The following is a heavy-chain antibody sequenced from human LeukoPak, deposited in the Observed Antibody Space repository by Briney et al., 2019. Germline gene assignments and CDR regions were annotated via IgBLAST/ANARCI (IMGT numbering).Heavy chain of an antibody. Sequence: GGSLRLSCAASGFTFSSYAMSWVRQAPGEGLEWVSLLSGSGGSTYYADSVKGRFTISRDNSKNSLYLQMNSLRAEDTAVYYCARDREQLVPDFDYWGQGTLVTVSS. V-gene: IGHV3-23*01. J-gene: IGHJ4*02. CDR3: ARDREQLVPDFDY. D-gene: IGHD6-6*01. CDR2: LSGSGGST. CDR1: GFTFSSYA.